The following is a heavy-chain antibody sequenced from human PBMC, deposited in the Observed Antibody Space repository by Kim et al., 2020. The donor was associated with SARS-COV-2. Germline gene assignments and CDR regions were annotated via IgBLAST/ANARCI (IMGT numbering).Heavy chain of an antibody. CDR3: TVDPGIAVAGYYYYYGMDV. D-gene: IGHD6-19*01. CDR2: IKSKTDGGTT. Sequence: GGSLRLSCVASGFTFSNAWMSWVRQAPGKGLEWVGRIKSKTDGGTTDYAAPVKGRFTISRDDSKNTLYLQMNSLKTEDTAVYYCTVDPGIAVAGYYYYYGMDVWGQGTTVTVSS. CDR1: GFTFSNAW. V-gene: IGHV3-15*01. J-gene: IGHJ6*02.